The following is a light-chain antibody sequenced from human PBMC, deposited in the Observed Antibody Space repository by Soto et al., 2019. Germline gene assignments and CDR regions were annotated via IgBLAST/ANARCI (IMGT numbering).Light chain of an antibody. Sequence: DIQMTQSPSSLSASVGDRVIITCRASQGIRNGLGWYQQKIGQAPKRLIYAASTLEGGVPSRFSGSGSGTEFTLTISSLQPEDFAIYFCLQHNTYPFTFGPGTKVDIK. CDR3: LQHNTYPFT. CDR2: AAS. CDR1: QGIRNG. V-gene: IGKV1-17*01. J-gene: IGKJ3*01.